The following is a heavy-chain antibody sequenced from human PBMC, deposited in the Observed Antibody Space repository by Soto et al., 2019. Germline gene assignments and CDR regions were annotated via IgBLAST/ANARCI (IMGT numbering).Heavy chain of an antibody. Sequence: GGSLRLSCVASGFTFSSYSMNWVRQAPGKGLEWVSYISSDSSTIYYADSVKGRFTVSRDNAKNSLYLQMNSLRVEGTAVYYCARGTGYYYYHYMDVWGKGTTVTVSS. CDR3: ARGTGYYYYHYMDV. J-gene: IGHJ6*03. V-gene: IGHV3-48*01. CDR2: ISSDSSTI. CDR1: GFTFSSYS. D-gene: IGHD3-10*01.